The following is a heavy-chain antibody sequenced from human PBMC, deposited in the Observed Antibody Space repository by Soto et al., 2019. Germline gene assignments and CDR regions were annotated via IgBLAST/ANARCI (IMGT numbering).Heavy chain of an antibody. CDR3: ARARKYCSGGSCYSALDY. Sequence: QVQLVQSGAEVKKPGSSVKVSCKASGGTFSSYAMHWVRQAPGKGLEWVAVISYDGSNKYYADSVKGRFTISRDNSKNTLYLQMNSLRAEDTAVYYCARARKYCSGGSCYSALDYWGQGTLVTVSS. CDR2: ISYDGSNK. CDR1: GGTFSSYA. J-gene: IGHJ4*02. D-gene: IGHD2-15*01. V-gene: IGHV3-30-3*01.